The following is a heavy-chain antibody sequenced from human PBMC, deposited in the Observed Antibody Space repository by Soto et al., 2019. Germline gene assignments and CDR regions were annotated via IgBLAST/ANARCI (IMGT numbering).Heavy chain of an antibody. V-gene: IGHV4-39*01. CDR1: GGSISSSSYY. D-gene: IGHD6-19*01. J-gene: IGHJ5*02. CDR2: IYYSGST. CDR3: ARGLLKSLAVAGTQWFDP. Sequence: SSETLSLTCTVSGGSISSSSYYWGWIRQPPGKGLEWIGSIYYSGSTNYNPSLKSRVTISVDTSKNQFSLKLSSVTPEDTAVYYCARGLLKSLAVAGTQWFDPWGQGTLVTVSS.